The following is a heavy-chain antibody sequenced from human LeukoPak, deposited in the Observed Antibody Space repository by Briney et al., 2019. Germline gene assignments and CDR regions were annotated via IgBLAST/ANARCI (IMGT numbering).Heavy chain of an antibody. Sequence: GRSLRLSCAASGFTFSTYGMNWVRQAPGKGLEWVAVIWYDGSNKYYADSVKGRFTISRDNSKNTLYLQMNSLRAEDTAVYYCAKSIWFGSNWFDPWGQGTLVTVSS. V-gene: IGHV3-33*06. D-gene: IGHD3-10*01. J-gene: IGHJ5*02. CDR1: GFTFSTYG. CDR2: IWYDGSNK. CDR3: AKSIWFGSNWFDP.